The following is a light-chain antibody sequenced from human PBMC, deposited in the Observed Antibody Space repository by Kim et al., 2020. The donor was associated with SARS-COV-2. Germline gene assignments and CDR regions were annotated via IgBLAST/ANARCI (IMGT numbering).Light chain of an antibody. CDR2: NAS. CDR3: QQRSNWART. Sequence: LSPGERATLSCRASQSVRSYLAWYQQKPGQAPRLLISNASNRATGVPARFSGSGSGADFTLTISSLEPEDFAVYYCQQRSNWARTFGGGTKVDIK. J-gene: IGKJ4*01. V-gene: IGKV3-11*01. CDR1: QSVRSY.